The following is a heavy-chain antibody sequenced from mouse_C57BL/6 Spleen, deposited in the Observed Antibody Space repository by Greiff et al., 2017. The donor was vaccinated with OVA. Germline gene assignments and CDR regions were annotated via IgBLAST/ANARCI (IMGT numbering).Heavy chain of an antibody. J-gene: IGHJ3*01. CDR2: INPSSGYT. V-gene: IGHV1-7*01. CDR3: ARSFDDGYYGAAY. D-gene: IGHD2-3*01. Sequence: VQLQQSGAELAKPGASVKLSCKASGYTFTSYWMHWVKQRPGQGLEWIGYINPSSGYTKYNQKFKDKDTLTADKSSSTAYMQLSSLTYEDSAVYYCARSFDDGYYGAAYWGQGTLVTVSA. CDR1: GYTFTSYW.